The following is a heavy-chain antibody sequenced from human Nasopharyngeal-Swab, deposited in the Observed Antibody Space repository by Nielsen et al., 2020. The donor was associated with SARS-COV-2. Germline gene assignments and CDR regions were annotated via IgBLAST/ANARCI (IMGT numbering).Heavy chain of an antibody. J-gene: IGHJ4*02. CDR2: INLNSGGT. Sequence: WVRQAPGQGLEWMGRINLNSGGTNYAQRFQGGVTMTRDTSISTAYMELSRVRSDDTAVYYCARSDQQFLFYWGQGTLVTVSS. CDR3: ARSDQQFLFY. V-gene: IGHV1-2*06. D-gene: IGHD2-2*01.